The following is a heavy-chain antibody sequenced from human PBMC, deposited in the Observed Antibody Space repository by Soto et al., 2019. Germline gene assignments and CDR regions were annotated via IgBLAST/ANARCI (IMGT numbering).Heavy chain of an antibody. Sequence: GGSLRLSCAASGFTFSSYGMHWVRQAPGKGLEWVAVISYDGSNKYYADSVKGRFTISRDNSKNTLYLQMNSLRAEDTAVYYCAKDIQLLSQYYYYYGMDVWGQGTTVTVSS. CDR2: ISYDGSNK. CDR1: GFTFSSYG. D-gene: IGHD2-2*01. V-gene: IGHV3-30*18. CDR3: AKDIQLLSQYYYYYGMDV. J-gene: IGHJ6*02.